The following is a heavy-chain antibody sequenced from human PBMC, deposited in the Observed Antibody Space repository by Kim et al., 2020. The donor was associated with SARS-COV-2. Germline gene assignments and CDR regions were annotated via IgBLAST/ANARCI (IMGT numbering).Heavy chain of an antibody. CDR2: NRGST. D-gene: IGHD1-26*01. V-gene: IGHV1-8*01. CDR3: ARGERLDS. Sequence: NRGSTGYAQKFRGRVNMSRDTATNTAYMGLDSLGVEDTAVYYCARGERLDSWGQGTLVTVSS. J-gene: IGHJ4*02.